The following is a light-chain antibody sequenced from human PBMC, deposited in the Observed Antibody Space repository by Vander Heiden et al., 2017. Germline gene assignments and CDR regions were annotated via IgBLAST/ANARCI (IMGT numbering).Light chain of an antibody. CDR1: QSVFDASNNKNS. V-gene: IGKV4-1*01. CDR3: QQDYTPPLT. CDR2: WAS. Sequence: DIVMTQSPDSLTVSLGERATINCKSSQSVFDASNNKNSLAWYQQKAGQPPKLLINWASTRESGVPDRISGSGSGTNFTLTISSLQAEDVALYYCQQDYTPPLTFGGGTKVEIK. J-gene: IGKJ4*01.